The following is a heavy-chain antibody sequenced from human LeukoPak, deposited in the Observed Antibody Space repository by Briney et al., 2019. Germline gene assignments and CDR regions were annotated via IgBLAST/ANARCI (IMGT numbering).Heavy chain of an antibody. CDR1: GFTFNNYG. Sequence: GGSLRLSCAASGFTFNNYGMHWVRQAPGKGLEWVSSISSTSRSYIYYADSVKGRFTISRDNAKNSLYLQMNSLRAEDTAVYYCAREHSGYDFPGRDYYYMDVWGKGTTVTVSS. V-gene: IGHV3-21*01. CDR3: AREHSGYDFPGRDYYYMDV. J-gene: IGHJ6*03. CDR2: ISSTSRSYI. D-gene: IGHD5-12*01.